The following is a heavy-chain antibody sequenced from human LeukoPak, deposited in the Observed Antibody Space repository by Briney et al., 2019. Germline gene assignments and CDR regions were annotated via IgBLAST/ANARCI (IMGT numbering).Heavy chain of an antibody. CDR2: ISAYNGNT. D-gene: IGHD3-10*01. V-gene: IGHV1-18*01. Sequence: GASVKVSCKASGYTFTSYGISWVRQAPGQGLEWMGWISAYNGNTNYAQKLQGRVTMTTDTSTSTAYMELRSLRSDDTAVYYCARGGSGSYYPTSAALDIWGQGTMVTVSS. CDR1: GYTFTSYG. CDR3: ARGGSGSYYPTSAALDI. J-gene: IGHJ3*02.